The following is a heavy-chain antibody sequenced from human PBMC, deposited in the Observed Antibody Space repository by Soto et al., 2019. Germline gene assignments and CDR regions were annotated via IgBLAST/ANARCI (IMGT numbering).Heavy chain of an antibody. D-gene: IGHD3-22*01. J-gene: IGHJ6*02. CDR3: AREFITPGDGYYYGMDV. Sequence: GGSLRLSCAASGFTFSSYGMHWVRQAPGKGLEWVAVIWYDGSNKYYADSVKGRFTISRDNSKNTLYLQMNSLRAEDTAVYYCAREFITPGDGYYYGMDVWGQGTTVTISS. CDR2: IWYDGSNK. V-gene: IGHV3-33*01. CDR1: GFTFSSYG.